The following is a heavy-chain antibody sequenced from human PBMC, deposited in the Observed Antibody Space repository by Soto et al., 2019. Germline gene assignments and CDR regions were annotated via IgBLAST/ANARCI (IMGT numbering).Heavy chain of an antibody. V-gene: IGHV3-11*06. D-gene: IGHD2-15*01. CDR2: ISPGSRYP. J-gene: IGHJ5*02. CDR1: GFTFGDSY. Sequence: QVQLVESGGGLVPPGGSLRLSFAGSGFTFGDSYRSWIRQAPGNGLEWLSYISPGSRYPAYADSVKGRFTISRDNAKRSPYLQLMSMTAEDTAIYYCVRGGGGGLFDPWGQGTMVTVSS. CDR3: VRGGGGGLFDP.